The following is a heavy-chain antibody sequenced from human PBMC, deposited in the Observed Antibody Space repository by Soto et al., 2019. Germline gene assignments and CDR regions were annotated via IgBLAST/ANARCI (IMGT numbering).Heavy chain of an antibody. J-gene: IGHJ6*03. Sequence: EVQLVESGGGLVQPGGSLRLSCAASGFTFSSYSMNWVRQAPGKGPEWVSYISSSSSTIYYADSVKGRFTISRDNAKNSLYLQMNSLRAEDTAVYYCARGHCSGGSCYRKYYYYYMDVWGKGTTVTVSS. V-gene: IGHV3-48*01. D-gene: IGHD2-15*01. CDR3: ARGHCSGGSCYRKYYYYYMDV. CDR2: ISSSSSTI. CDR1: GFTFSSYS.